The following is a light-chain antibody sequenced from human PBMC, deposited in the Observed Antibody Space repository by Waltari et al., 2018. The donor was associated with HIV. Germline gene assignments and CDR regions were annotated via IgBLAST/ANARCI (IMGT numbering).Light chain of an antibody. CDR2: KDN. CDR3: QSTDISGTLGVV. Sequence: SYELTQPPSVSVSPGQTARITCSGAALPKQYAYWYQQKPGQAPLLVILKDNERPSGIPERFSGSSSGTTGTLTISGVQAEDEADYYCQSTDISGTLGVVFGGGTKLTVL. J-gene: IGLJ2*01. V-gene: IGLV3-25*03. CDR1: ALPKQY.